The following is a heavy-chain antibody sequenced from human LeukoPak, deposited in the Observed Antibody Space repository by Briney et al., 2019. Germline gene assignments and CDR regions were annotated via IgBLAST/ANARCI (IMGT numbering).Heavy chain of an antibody. D-gene: IGHD6-13*01. V-gene: IGHV3-48*04. CDR3: ARDPMYSSSWSDDAFDI. J-gene: IGHJ3*02. CDR1: GFTFSSYS. CDR2: ISSSSSTI. Sequence: GGSLRLSCAASGFTFSSYSMNWVRQAPGKGLEWVSYISSSSSTIYYADSVKGRFTISRDNAKNSLYLQMNSLRAEDTAVYYCARDPMYSSSWSDDAFDIWGQGTMVTVSS.